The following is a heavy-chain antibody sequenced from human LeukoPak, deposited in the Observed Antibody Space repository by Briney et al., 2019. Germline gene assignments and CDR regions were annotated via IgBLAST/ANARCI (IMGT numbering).Heavy chain of an antibody. Sequence: SETLSLTCTVSGGSISSSSYYWGWIRQPPGKGLEWIGSIYYSGSTYYNPSLKSRVTIPVDTSKNQFSLKLSSVTAADTAVYYCARASGNYYNSSGYFNYYYYYMDVWGKGTTVTVSS. D-gene: IGHD3-22*01. CDR3: ARASGNYYNSSGYFNYYYYYMDV. J-gene: IGHJ6*03. CDR2: IYYSGST. V-gene: IGHV4-39*07. CDR1: GGSISSSSYY.